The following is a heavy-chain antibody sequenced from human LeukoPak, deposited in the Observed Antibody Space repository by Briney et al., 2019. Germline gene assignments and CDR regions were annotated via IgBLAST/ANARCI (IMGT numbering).Heavy chain of an antibody. CDR3: ARGAGWYDY. V-gene: IGHV4-59*01. D-gene: IGHD6-19*01. Sequence: SETLSLTCTVSGDSISNYYWSWIRQPPAKELEWMGYIYYSGTTKYNPSLKSRVSISVATSKNQFSLKLSSVTAADTAVYYCARGAGWYDYWGQGTLVTVSS. CDR1: GDSISNYY. J-gene: IGHJ4*02. CDR2: IYYSGTT.